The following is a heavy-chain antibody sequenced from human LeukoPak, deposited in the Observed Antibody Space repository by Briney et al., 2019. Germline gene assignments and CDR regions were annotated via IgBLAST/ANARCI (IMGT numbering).Heavy chain of an antibody. J-gene: IGHJ5*02. D-gene: IGHD5-18*01. CDR3: ARGPPDTAMGSDWFDP. Sequence: GGSLRLSCAASGFTFSSYSMNWVRQAPGKGLEWVSSISSSSSYIYYADSVKGRFTISRDNAKNSLYLQMNSLRAEDTAVYYCARGPPDTAMGSDWFDPWGQGTLVTVSS. V-gene: IGHV3-21*01. CDR2: ISSSSSYI. CDR1: GFTFSSYS.